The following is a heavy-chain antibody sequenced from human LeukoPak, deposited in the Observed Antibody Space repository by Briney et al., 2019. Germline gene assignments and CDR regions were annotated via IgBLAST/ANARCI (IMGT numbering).Heavy chain of an antibody. D-gene: IGHD6-13*01. Sequence: GGSLRLSCAASGFTFSNYDMHWVRQAPGKGLEWVAVIWYDRNNKYSEDSVRGRFTISRDNSKNTLYLQINSLRAEDTAVYYCARDRVGSSWYDYWGQGTLVTVSS. J-gene: IGHJ4*02. CDR1: GFTFSNYD. V-gene: IGHV3-33*01. CDR3: ARDRVGSSWYDY. CDR2: IWYDRNNK.